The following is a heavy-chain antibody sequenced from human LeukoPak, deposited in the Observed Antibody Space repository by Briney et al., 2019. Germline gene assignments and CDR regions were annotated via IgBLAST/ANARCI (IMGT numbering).Heavy chain of an antibody. D-gene: IGHD2-15*01. Sequence: SETLSLTCAVYGGSFSGYYWSWIRQPPGKGLEWIGEINHSGSTNYNPSLKSRVTISVDTSKNQFSLKLSSVTAADTAVYYCARGRLVLYYGMDVWSQGTTVTVSS. CDR2: INHSGST. CDR1: GGSFSGYY. V-gene: IGHV4-34*01. J-gene: IGHJ6*02. CDR3: ARGRLVLYYGMDV.